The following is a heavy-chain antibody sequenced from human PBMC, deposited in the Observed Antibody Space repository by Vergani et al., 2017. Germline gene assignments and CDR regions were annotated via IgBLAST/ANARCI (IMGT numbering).Heavy chain of an antibody. CDR3: ARGLSNGDPYYFDY. V-gene: IGHV4-31*03. CDR2: IYYSGST. CDR1: GGSISSGGYY. J-gene: IGHJ4*02. D-gene: IGHD4-17*01. Sequence: QVQLQESGPGLVKPSQTLSLTCTVSGGSISSGGYYWSWIRQHPGKGLEWIWYIYYSGSTYYNPSLKSRVTISVDASKNQFSLKLSSVTAADTAVYYCARGLSNGDPYYFDYWGQGTLVTVSS.